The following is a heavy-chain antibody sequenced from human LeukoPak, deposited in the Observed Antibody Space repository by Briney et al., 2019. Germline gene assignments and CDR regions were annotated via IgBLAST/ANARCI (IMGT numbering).Heavy chain of an antibody. CDR3: AREGDGYKRAPDY. V-gene: IGHV3-21*01. D-gene: IGHD5-24*01. CDR2: ISSSGSYI. CDR1: GFTFSSYS. J-gene: IGHJ4*02. Sequence: PGGSLRLSCAASGFTFSSYSMNWVRQAPGKGLEWVSSISSSGSYIYYADSVKGRFTISRDNAKNSLYLQMNSLRAEDTAVYYCAREGDGYKRAPDYWGQGTLVTVSS.